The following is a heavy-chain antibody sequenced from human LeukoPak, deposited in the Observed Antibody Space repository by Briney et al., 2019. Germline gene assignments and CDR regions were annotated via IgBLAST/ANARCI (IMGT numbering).Heavy chain of an antibody. D-gene: IGHD5-24*01. Sequence: ASVKVSCKASGYTFTSYYMHWVRQAPGQGLEWMGIINPSGGSTSYAQKFQGRVTMTRDTSTSTVYMELSSLRSEDTPVYSCARGRRDGYFHYWGQGTLVTVSS. V-gene: IGHV1-46*01. CDR2: INPSGGST. CDR1: GYTFTSYY. CDR3: ARGRRDGYFHY. J-gene: IGHJ4*02.